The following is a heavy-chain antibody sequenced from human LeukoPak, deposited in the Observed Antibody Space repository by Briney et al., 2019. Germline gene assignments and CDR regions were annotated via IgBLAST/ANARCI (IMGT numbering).Heavy chain of an antibody. V-gene: IGHV3-74*01. J-gene: IGHJ4*02. CDR1: GFTFSSYW. CDR3: ARDLNRRVFADY. Sequence: GGSLRLSCAASGFTFSSYWMHWVRQAPGKGLVWVSPINSDGSDTIYADSAKGRFTIPRDNPKNTLSLQMDSLRAEDTAVYQCARDLNRRVFADYWGQGTLVTVSS. CDR2: INSDGSDT.